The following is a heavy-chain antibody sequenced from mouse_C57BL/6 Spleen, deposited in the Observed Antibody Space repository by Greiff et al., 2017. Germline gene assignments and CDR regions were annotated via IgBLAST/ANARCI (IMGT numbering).Heavy chain of an antibody. CDR2: IRPSDSDT. Sequence: QVQLQQPGAELVKPGASVKVSCKASGYTFTSYWMHWVKQRPGQGLEWIGRIRPSDSDTNYNQKLKGKATLTVDKYSSTAYMQLSSLTSEESAVYYCAIWGSGYVNYAMDYWGQGTSVTVSS. CDR3: AIWGSGYVNYAMDY. D-gene: IGHD3-2*02. CDR1: GYTFTSYW. V-gene: IGHV1-74*01. J-gene: IGHJ4*01.